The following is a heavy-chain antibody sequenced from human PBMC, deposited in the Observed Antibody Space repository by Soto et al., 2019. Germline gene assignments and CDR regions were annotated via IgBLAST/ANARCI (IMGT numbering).Heavy chain of an antibody. D-gene: IGHD3-3*01. CDR1: GFIFSNYG. V-gene: IGHV3-33*01. Sequence: QVQLVESGGGVVQPGRSLRLSCAASGFIFSNYGMHWVRQAPGKGLEWVAVIYYDGSNKYYADYVKGRFTISRENSKSTLYLQMTSLRAEDTGGYYCGREKEVRRFLEDLDVWGQGTTVTVSS. CDR2: IYYDGSNK. J-gene: IGHJ6*02. CDR3: GREKEVRRFLEDLDV.